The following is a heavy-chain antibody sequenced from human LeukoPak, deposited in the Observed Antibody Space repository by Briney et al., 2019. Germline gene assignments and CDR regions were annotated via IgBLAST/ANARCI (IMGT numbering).Heavy chain of an antibody. Sequence: SETLSLTCTVSGGSISSSNYYWGWIRQPPGKGLERIGSIYYSGSTYYNPSLKSRVTISVDTSKNQFSLKLSSVTAADTAVYYCAKVANYYYGSESYYFFEHWGQGTPVTASS. CDR3: AKVANYYYGSESYYFFEH. V-gene: IGHV4-39*01. D-gene: IGHD3-10*01. CDR1: GGSISSSNYY. CDR2: IYYSGST. J-gene: IGHJ4*02.